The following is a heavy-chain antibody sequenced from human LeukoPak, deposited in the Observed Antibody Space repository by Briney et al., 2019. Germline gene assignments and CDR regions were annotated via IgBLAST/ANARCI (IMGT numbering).Heavy chain of an antibody. CDR1: GFIFNKYA. V-gene: IGHV3-64D*06. CDR2: ISINGDNT. CDR3: VKDHEYSYDY. J-gene: IGHJ4*02. D-gene: IGHD4-11*01. Sequence: PGGSLRLSCSASGFIFNKYAMHWVRQAPGKGLEFVSTISINGDNTYYAGSVKGRFTIFRDNSKNTLYLQMRSLRVEDTAVYYCVKDHEYSYDYWGRGTLVTVSS.